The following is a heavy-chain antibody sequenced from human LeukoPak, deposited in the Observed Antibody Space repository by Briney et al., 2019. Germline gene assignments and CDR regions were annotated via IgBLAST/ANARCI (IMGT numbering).Heavy chain of an antibody. CDR1: GYSFTTYW. CDR3: ASRISMISTYTMDV. CDR2: IDPSDACA. D-gene: IGHD3-22*01. J-gene: IGHJ6*02. Sequence: GESLKISCKGSGYSFTTYWISWVRLRHGKGLEWMGRIDPSDACANYSPSFQGHVTISADKSISTAYLQWSSLKASDTAMYYCASRISMISTYTMDVWGQGTTVTVSS. V-gene: IGHV5-10-1*01.